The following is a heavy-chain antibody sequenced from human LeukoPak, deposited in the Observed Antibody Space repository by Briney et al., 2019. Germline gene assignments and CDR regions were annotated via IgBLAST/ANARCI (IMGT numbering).Heavy chain of an antibody. V-gene: IGHV4-34*01. Sequence: SETLSLTFAVYGGSFSGYFWSWIRQPPGKGLEWIGEINHSGSTNYNPSLKSRVTISVDTSKNQFSLKLSSVTAADTAVYYCAALLAAAGSPRLIYAMDVWGQGTTATVSS. D-gene: IGHD6-13*01. J-gene: IGHJ6*02. CDR2: INHSGST. CDR1: GGSFSGYF. CDR3: AALLAAAGSPRLIYAMDV.